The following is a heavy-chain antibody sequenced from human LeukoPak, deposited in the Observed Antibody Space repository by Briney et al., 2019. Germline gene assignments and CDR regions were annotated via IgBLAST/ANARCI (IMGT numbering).Heavy chain of an antibody. D-gene: IGHD3-10*01. Sequence: GGSLRLSCAASGFTFSDYYMSWIRQAPGKGLEWVSYISSSGSTIYYADSVKGRFTISRDNAKNSLYLQVNSLRAEDTAVYYCARDYYGSGSYNWFDPWGQGTLVTVSS. CDR2: ISSSGSTI. CDR1: GFTFSDYY. V-gene: IGHV3-11*01. CDR3: ARDYYGSGSYNWFDP. J-gene: IGHJ5*02.